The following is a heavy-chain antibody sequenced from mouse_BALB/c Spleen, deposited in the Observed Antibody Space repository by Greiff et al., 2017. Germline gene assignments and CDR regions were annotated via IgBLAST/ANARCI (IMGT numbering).Heavy chain of an antibody. CDR1: GYTFTDYE. CDR2: IDPETGGT. J-gene: IGHJ2*01. CDR3: TRGIQFITTGGDY. Sequence: QVQLQQSGAELVRPGASVTLSCKASGYTFTDYEMHWVKQTPVHGLEWIGAIDPETGGTAYNQKFKGKATLTADKSSSTAYMELRSLTSEDSAVYYCTRGIQFITTGGDYWGQGTTLTVSS. V-gene: IGHV1-15*01. D-gene: IGHD1-1*01.